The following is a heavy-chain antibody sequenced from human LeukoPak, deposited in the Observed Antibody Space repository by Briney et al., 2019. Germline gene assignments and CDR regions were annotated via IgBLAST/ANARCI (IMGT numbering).Heavy chain of an antibody. CDR3: ARGGVSDSSSWYRYYYYYGMDV. D-gene: IGHD6-13*01. CDR1: GYTFTSYD. J-gene: IGHJ6*02. Sequence: GASVNVSCKASGYTFTSYDINWVRQATGQGLEGMGWMNPNSGNTGYAQKFQGRVTMTRNTSISTAYMELSSLRSEDTAVYYCARGGVSDSSSWYRYYYYYGMDVWGQGTTVTVSS. CDR2: MNPNSGNT. V-gene: IGHV1-8*01.